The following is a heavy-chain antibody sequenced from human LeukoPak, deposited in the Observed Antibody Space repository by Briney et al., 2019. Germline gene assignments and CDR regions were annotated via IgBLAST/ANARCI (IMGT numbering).Heavy chain of an antibody. D-gene: IGHD6-19*01. CDR3: ARVGSGWYRSDY. CDR2: ISGSGGST. V-gene: IGHV3-23*01. J-gene: IGHJ4*02. CDR1: GFTFSSYA. Sequence: GGSLRLSCAASGFTFSSYAMSWVRQAPGKGLEWVSAISGSGGSTYYADSVKGRFTISRDNSKNTLYLQMNSLRAEDAAVYYCARVGSGWYRSDYWGQGTLVTVSS.